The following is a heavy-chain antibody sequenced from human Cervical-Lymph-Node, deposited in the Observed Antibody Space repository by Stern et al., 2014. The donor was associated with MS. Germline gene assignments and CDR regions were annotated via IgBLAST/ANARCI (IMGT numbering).Heavy chain of an antibody. Sequence: QVQLQESGPGLVKPSETLSLTCTVSGGSITNRDYWGWIRQSPGKGLEWIGSVYYSGITYYRPSLKSRVTISIDTSRHQFFLRLDSVTATDTAVYFCARGVTAVTNYVPNWCFDLWGRGTLVTVSS. CDR1: GGSITNRDY. V-gene: IGHV4-39*02. D-gene: IGHD4-11*01. CDR3: ARGVTAVTNYVPNWCFDL. J-gene: IGHJ2*01. CDR2: VYYSGIT.